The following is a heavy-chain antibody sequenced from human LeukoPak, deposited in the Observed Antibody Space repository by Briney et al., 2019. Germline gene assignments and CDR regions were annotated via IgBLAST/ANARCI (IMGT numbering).Heavy chain of an antibody. V-gene: IGHV3-11*01. D-gene: IGHD5-12*01. CDR3: ARDKSPGYSGYGGIDY. Sequence: GGSLRLSCAASGFTFSDYYMSWIRQAPGKGLEWDSYISSSGSTIYYADSVKGRFTISRDNAKNSLYLQMNSLRAEDTAVYYCARDKSPGYSGYGGIDYWGQGTLVTVSS. J-gene: IGHJ4*02. CDR2: ISSSGSTI. CDR1: GFTFSDYY.